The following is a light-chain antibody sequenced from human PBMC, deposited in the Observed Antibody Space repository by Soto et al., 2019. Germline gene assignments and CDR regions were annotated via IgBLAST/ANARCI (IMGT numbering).Light chain of an antibody. CDR3: SSYTTSSTPSYV. CDR2: EVS. V-gene: IGLV2-14*01. J-gene: IGLJ1*01. Sequence: QSVLTQPASVSGSPGQSITISCTGTSIDVGDYSYVSWYQHHPGKAPKLIIYEVSNRPSGVSNRFSGSNSDNTASLTISRLLADDEADYYCSSYTTSSTPSYVFGTGTKLTVL. CDR1: SIDVGDYSY.